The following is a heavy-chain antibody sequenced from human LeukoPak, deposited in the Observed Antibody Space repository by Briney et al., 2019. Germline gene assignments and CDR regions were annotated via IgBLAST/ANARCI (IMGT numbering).Heavy chain of an antibody. D-gene: IGHD3-3*01. J-gene: IGHJ4*02. CDR3: ARRGQPLWNFDY. V-gene: IGHV4-39*01. CDR1: GGSISSSSYY. CDR2: IYYSGST. Sequence: SETLSLTCTVSGGSISSSSYYWGWIRQPPGKGLEWIGSIYYSGSTYYNPSLKSRVTISVDTSKNQFSLKLSSVTAADTAVYYCARRGQPLWNFDYWGQGTLVTVSS.